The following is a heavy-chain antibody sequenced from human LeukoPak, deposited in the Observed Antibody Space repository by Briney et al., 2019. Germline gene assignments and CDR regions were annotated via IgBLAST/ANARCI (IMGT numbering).Heavy chain of an antibody. Sequence: PGRSLTLSCAASGFSFSNYEKNWVRQAPGKGLEWVSYISTSGRPTYYADSVKGRFTISRDNAKNSLYLQMNSLRAEDTAVYYCASRWYSSSGNDYWGQGTLVTVSS. CDR2: ISTSGRPT. D-gene: IGHD3-22*01. CDR3: ASRWYSSSGNDY. J-gene: IGHJ4*02. V-gene: IGHV3-48*03. CDR1: GFSFSNYE.